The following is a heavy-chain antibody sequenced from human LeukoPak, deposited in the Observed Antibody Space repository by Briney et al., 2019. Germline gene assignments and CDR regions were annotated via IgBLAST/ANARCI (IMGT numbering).Heavy chain of an antibody. CDR1: GYTFTSYG. Sequence: ASVKVSCKASGYTFTSYGITWVRLAPGQGLEWMGWISAYNGNTNYAQMFQGRVTMTTDTSTSTAYMELRSLRSDDTAVYYCARVCGGYYDSSGYCFDYWGQGTLVTVSS. CDR2: ISAYNGNT. V-gene: IGHV1-18*01. CDR3: ARVCGGYYDSSGYCFDY. J-gene: IGHJ4*02. D-gene: IGHD3-22*01.